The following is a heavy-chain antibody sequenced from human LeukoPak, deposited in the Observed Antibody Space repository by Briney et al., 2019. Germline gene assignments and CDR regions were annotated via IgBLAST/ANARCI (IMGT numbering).Heavy chain of an antibody. CDR2: ISGSGGTA. J-gene: IGHJ4*02. CDR1: GFTFSIYA. V-gene: IGHV3-23*01. D-gene: IGHD5-18*01. CDR3: AKLVAMVGYFDY. Sequence: GGSLRLSCAASGFTFSIYAMSWVRQAPGKGLEWVSAISGSGGTAYYADSVKGRFTISRDNSKNTLYLQMNSLRAEDTAVYYCAKLVAMVGYFDYWGQGTLVTVSS.